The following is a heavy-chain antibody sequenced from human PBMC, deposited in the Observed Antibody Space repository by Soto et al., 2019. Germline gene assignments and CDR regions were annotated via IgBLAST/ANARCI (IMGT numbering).Heavy chain of an antibody. Sequence: QVQLVQSGAEVKKPGASVKVSCKASGYTFTSYGITWVRQAPGQGLEWMGWVNIYEGSTNYAQKFQGRVTMTTDTSTSTVYLELRSLRSDDTAIYYCARERGGYSYGDYWGQGTLVNVSS. V-gene: IGHV1-18*01. J-gene: IGHJ4*02. CDR3: ARERGGYSYGDY. CDR2: VNIYEGST. CDR1: GYTFTSYG. D-gene: IGHD5-18*01.